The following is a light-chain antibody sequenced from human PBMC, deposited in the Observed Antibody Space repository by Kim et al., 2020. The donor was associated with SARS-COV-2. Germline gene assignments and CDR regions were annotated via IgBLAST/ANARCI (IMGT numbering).Light chain of an antibody. CDR3: QAWDNSIVV. CDR2: RDG. J-gene: IGLJ2*01. V-gene: IGLV3-1*01. CDR1: GLGRNY. Sequence: VTTGQTASLPCSGHGLGRNYASWYQQRPGQSPVLVIYRDGKRPSGIPERFSGSTSGNTATLTISGTQPMDEADYYCQAWDNSIVVFGGGTQLTVL.